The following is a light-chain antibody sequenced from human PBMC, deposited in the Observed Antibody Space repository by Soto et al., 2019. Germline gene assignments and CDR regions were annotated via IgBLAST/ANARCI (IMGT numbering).Light chain of an antibody. CDR2: AAS. CDR1: QGISSY. V-gene: IGKV1-9*01. CDR3: QQLNTYPLT. Sequence: DIQLTQSPSFLSASVGDRVTITCRASQGISSYLAWYQQKPGKAPKLLIYAASTLQSGVPSRFSGSRSGTEFTLTISSLQPEDFATYYCQQLNTYPLTCGGGTKVEIK. J-gene: IGKJ4*01.